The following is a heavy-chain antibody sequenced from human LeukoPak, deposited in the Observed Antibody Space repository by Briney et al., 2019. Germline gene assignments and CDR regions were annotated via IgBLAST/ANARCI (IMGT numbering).Heavy chain of an antibody. D-gene: IGHD3-22*01. V-gene: IGHV5-51*01. Sequence: GESLKISCKGSGYTFTSYWIAWVRQMRGKGLEWMGIIYPGDSDVRYSPSFQGQVTISVDKSISTANLQWSSLKASDTAIYYCARRVESGYSFDYWGQGTLVTVSS. J-gene: IGHJ4*02. CDR3: ARRVESGYSFDY. CDR2: IYPGDSDV. CDR1: GYTFTSYW.